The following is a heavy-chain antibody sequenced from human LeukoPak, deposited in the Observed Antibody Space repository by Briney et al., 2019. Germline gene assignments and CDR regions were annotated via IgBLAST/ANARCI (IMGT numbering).Heavy chain of an antibody. CDR2: MYSSGS. D-gene: IGHD3-10*01. J-gene: IGHJ5*02. V-gene: IGHV4-4*07. Sequence: SETLSLTCTVSGDSISTYYWSWIRQTAGKGLEWIGRMYSSGSNYNPSLKSRVTMSIDTSTNQLSLKLSSVTAADTAVYYCARDSGTTGEVKFDPWGQGTLVTVSS. CDR3: ARDSGTTGEVKFDP. CDR1: GDSISTYY.